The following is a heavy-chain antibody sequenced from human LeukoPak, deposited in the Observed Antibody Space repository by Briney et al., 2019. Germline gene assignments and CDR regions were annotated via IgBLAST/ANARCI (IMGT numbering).Heavy chain of an antibody. V-gene: IGHV3-30*02. J-gene: IGHJ4*02. CDR2: IAHHGNNK. CDR1: GFTFSSPA. D-gene: IGHD2-8*02. Sequence: GGSLRLSCGASGFTFSSPAVHWLRQGRGKGLEWVTFIAHHGNNKYYADSVKGRFTIYRDNYKGSLYLQMNSLRADDTAVYYCAKDGSWSCTDWGQGTLVRVSS. CDR3: AKDGSWSCTD.